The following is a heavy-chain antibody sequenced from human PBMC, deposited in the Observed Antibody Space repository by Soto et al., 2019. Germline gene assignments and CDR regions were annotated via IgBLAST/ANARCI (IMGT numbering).Heavy chain of an antibody. CDR1: GYTFTSYG. Sequence: ASVKVSCTASGYTFTSYGISWVRQAPGQGLEWMGWISAYNGNTNYAQKLQGRVTMTTDTSTSTAYMEPRSLRSDDTAVYYCARVDTAMVFGVYYYYYGMDVWGQGTTVTVSS. V-gene: IGHV1-18*01. CDR3: ARVDTAMVFGVYYYYYGMDV. CDR2: ISAYNGNT. J-gene: IGHJ6*02. D-gene: IGHD5-18*01.